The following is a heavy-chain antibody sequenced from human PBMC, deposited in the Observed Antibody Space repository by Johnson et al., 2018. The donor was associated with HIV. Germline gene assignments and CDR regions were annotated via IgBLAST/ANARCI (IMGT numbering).Heavy chain of an antibody. Sequence: QVQLVESGGGVVQPGRSLRLSCAASGFTFSSYAMHWVRQAPGKGLEWVAVISYDGSNKYFADSVKGRFTISRDNSKNTLYLQMKSLRGEDPAVYSCARGRSSSSTAAFDIWGQGTMVTVSS. CDR3: ARGRSSSSTAAFDI. CDR2: ISYDGSNK. D-gene: IGHD6-6*01. V-gene: IGHV3-30*04. CDR1: GFTFSSYA. J-gene: IGHJ3*02.